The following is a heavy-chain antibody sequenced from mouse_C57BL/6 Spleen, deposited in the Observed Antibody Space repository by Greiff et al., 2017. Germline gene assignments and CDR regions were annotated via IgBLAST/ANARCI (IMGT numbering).Heavy chain of an antibody. CDR2: ISSGGSYT. V-gene: IGHV5-6*01. J-gene: IGHJ1*03. CDR1: GFTFSSYG. D-gene: IGHD2-4*01. Sequence: EVMLVESGGDLVKPGGSLKLSCAASGFTFSSYGMSWVRQTPDKRLEWVATISSGGSYTYYPDSVKGRFTISRDNAKNTLYLQMSSLKSEDTAMYYCARQGDYARYFDVGGTGTTVTVSS. CDR3: ARQGDYARYFDV.